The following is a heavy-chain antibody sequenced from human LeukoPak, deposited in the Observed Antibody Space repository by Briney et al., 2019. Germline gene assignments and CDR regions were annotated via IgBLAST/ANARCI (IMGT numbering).Heavy chain of an antibody. J-gene: IGHJ4*02. V-gene: IGHV1-2*02. CDR1: GYTFTGYY. CDR3: ARGYSGYDFPYYFDY. Sequence: ASVKVSCKASGYTFTGYYMHWVRQAPGQGLEWMGWINPNSGGTNYAQKFQGRVTMTRDTSISTAYMELSRLRSDDTAVYYCARGYSGYDFPYYFDYWGRGTLVTVSS. D-gene: IGHD5-12*01. CDR2: INPNSGGT.